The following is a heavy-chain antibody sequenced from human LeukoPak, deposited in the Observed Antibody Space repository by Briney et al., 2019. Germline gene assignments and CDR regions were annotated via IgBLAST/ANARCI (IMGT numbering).Heavy chain of an antibody. J-gene: IGHJ4*02. CDR3: ARHVVDYYDSSGYYAGGYFDY. Sequence: GESLKMSGRGSRYRFTSYWRGWVRQMTGKGLEWMGIIYPGDSDTRYSPSFQGQVTISADKSISTAYLQWSSLKASDTAMYYCARHVVDYYDSSGYYAGGYFDYWGQGTLVTVSS. CDR1: RYRFTSYW. CDR2: IYPGDSDT. V-gene: IGHV5-51*01. D-gene: IGHD3-22*01.